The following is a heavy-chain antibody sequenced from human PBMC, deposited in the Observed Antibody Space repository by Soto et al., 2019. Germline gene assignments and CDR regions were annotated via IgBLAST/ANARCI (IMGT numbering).Heavy chain of an antibody. J-gene: IGHJ4*02. V-gene: IGHV4-34*01. Sequence: QVQLQQWGAGLLKPSETLSLTCAVYGGSFSGYYWNWIRQPPGKGLEWIGEINHSGSTNYNPSLXRXVXIXXDTSKNQFSLRLSSVTAADTAVYYCARGYGRNFAYWGQGTLVTVSS. CDR1: GGSFSGYY. D-gene: IGHD3-10*01. CDR3: ARGYGRNFAY. CDR2: INHSGST.